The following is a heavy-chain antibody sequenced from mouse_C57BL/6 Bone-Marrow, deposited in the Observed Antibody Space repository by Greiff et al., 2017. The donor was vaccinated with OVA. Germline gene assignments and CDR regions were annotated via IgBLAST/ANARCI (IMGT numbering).Heavy chain of an antibody. D-gene: IGHD2-3*01. Sequence: VKLVESGAELVRPGTSVKMSCKASGYTFTNYWIGWAKQRPGHGLEWIGDIYPGGGYTNYNEKFKGKATLTADKSSSTAYMQFSSLTSEDSAIYYCARDDGYYGGFAYWGQGTLVTVSA. V-gene: IGHV1-63*01. CDR3: ARDDGYYGGFAY. CDR2: IYPGGGYT. J-gene: IGHJ3*01. CDR1: GYTFTNYW.